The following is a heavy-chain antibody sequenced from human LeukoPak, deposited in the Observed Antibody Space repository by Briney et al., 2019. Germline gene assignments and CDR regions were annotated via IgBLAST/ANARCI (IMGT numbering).Heavy chain of an antibody. CDR2: VFYNGDT. J-gene: IGHJ5*02. CDR3: ARDSMRIQTGTTP. D-gene: IGHD1-1*01. CDR1: GGSISSSSYY. Sequence: SETLSLTCTVSGGSISSSSYYWAWLRQPPGKGLEWIGSVFYNGDTYYNPSLRSRVTISVDTSKNQFSLTLNSVTAADTAVYYCARDSMRIQTGTTPWGQGTLVTVSS. V-gene: IGHV4-39*07.